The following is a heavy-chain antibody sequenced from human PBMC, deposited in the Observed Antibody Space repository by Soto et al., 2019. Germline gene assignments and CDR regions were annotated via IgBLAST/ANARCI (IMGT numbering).Heavy chain of an antibody. CDR1: GFTFSSYA. D-gene: IGHD3-3*01. CDR2: ISYDGSNK. CDR3: ARDHPLHDFWSGYYGYYGMDV. V-gene: IGHV3-30-3*01. J-gene: IGHJ6*02. Sequence: QVQLVESGGGVVQPGRSLRLSCAASGFTFSSYAMHWFRQAPGKGLEWVAVISYDGSNKYYADSVKGRFTISRDNSKNTLYLQMNSLRSEDTAVYYCARDHPLHDFWSGYYGYYGMDVWGQGTTVTVSS.